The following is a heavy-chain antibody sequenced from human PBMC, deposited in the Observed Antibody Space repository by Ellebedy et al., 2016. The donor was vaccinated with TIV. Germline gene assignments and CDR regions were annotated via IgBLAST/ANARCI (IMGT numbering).Heavy chain of an antibody. D-gene: IGHD3-10*01. CDR2: INPNSGGT. CDR3: ARVLLWFGDRYYYHGMDV. V-gene: IGHV1-2*02. Sequence: ASVKVSCXASGYTFTGYYMHWVRQAPGQGLEWMGWINPNSGGTNYAQKFQGRVTMTRDTSISTAYMELSRLRSDDTAVYFCARVLLWFGDRYYYHGMDVWGQGTTVTVSS. CDR1: GYTFTGYY. J-gene: IGHJ6*02.